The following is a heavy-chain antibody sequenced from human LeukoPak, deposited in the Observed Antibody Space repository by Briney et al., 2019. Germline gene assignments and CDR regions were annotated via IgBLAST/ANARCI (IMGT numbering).Heavy chain of an antibody. CDR3: ARDPGLRLDS. J-gene: IGHJ4*02. V-gene: IGHV3-33*01. CDR1: GFSLSNYA. D-gene: IGHD3-3*01. Sequence: TGGSLTLSCAASGFSLSNYAMHWVRQTPGKGLEWVAVIWYDGSNEYYSEFVKGRFAISRDTSRNTLYLQMSNVRAEDTAVYFCARDPGLRLDSWGQGTLVIVS. CDR2: IWYDGSNE.